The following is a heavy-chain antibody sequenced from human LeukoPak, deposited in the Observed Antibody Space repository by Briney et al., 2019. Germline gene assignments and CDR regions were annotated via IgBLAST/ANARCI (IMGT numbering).Heavy chain of an antibody. Sequence: PGGSLRLSCAASGFTFSSYAMSWVRQAPGKGLEWVSVIYSGGSTYYADSVKGRFTISRDNSKNTLYLQMNSLRAEDTAVYYCARGPPYYYGSGSYYKLWGQGTLVTVSS. CDR1: GFTFSSYA. CDR2: IYSGGST. J-gene: IGHJ4*02. D-gene: IGHD3-10*01. V-gene: IGHV3-66*01. CDR3: ARGPPYYYGSGSYYKL.